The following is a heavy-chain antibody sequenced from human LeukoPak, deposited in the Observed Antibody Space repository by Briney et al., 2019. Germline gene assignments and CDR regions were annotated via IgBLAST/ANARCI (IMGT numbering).Heavy chain of an antibody. CDR3: TTLTRYSSGFTDY. D-gene: IGHD6-19*01. V-gene: IGHV3-15*01. J-gene: IGHJ4*02. CDR2: IKSKADGGTT. CDR1: GFTFSNAW. Sequence: RSGGSLRLSCAASGFTFSNAWMSWVRQAPVKGLEWVGRIKSKADGGTTDYAAPVKGRFTISRDDSKNTLYLQMNSLKTEDTAVYYCTTLTRYSSGFTDYWGQGTLVTVSS.